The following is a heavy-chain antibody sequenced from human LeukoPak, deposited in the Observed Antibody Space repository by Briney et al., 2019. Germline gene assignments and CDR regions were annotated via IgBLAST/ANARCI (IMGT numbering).Heavy chain of an antibody. CDR1: GFTFSTYC. Sequence: GGSLRLSCAASGFTFSTYCMHWVRHAPGKGPMWVSGISGSGDRTYYEDSVKGRFTISRDNSKNTLYLKMNSLRDEDTAVYYCAKDPLYDYDSSGNIEGDFDYWGQGTLVTVSS. D-gene: IGHD3-22*01. J-gene: IGHJ4*02. CDR2: ISGSGDRT. V-gene: IGHV3-23*01. CDR3: AKDPLYDYDSSGNIEGDFDY.